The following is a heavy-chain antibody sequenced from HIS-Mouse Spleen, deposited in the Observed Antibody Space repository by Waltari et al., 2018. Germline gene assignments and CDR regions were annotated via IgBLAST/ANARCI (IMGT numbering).Heavy chain of an antibody. D-gene: IGHD4-17*01. V-gene: IGHV4-39*01. J-gene: IGHJ4*02. CDR3: AYGDYFDY. CDR1: GGSISSSSYY. CDR2: IYYSGGT. Sequence: QLQLQESGPGLVKPSETLSLTCTVSGGSISSSSYYWGGIRQPPGKGLEWIGSIYYSGGTYYNPPLQRRVPISVDTSKNQFSLRLSSVTAADTAVYYCAYGDYFDYWGQGTLVTVSS.